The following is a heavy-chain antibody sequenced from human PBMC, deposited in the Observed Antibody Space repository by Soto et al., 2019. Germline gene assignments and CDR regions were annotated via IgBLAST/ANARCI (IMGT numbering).Heavy chain of an antibody. CDR3: ARLSINGHYSGNSCFHFDH. D-gene: IGHD2-2*01. J-gene: IGHJ4*02. CDR1: GFTFSSYA. Sequence: LRLSCAASGFTFSSYALHWGRQAPGKGLEWVAVISYAGTNKYVADSVRGRFTISRDNSKNTLYLQMNSLRPEDTSVYYCARLSINGHYSGNSCFHFDHWGQGTLVTVSS. V-gene: IGHV3-30*04. CDR2: ISYAGTNK.